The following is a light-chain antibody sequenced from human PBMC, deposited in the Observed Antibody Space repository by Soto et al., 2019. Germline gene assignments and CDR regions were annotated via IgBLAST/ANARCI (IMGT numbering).Light chain of an antibody. CDR1: QSASVNS. CDR2: AAS. CDR3: QQYGGSPFT. V-gene: IGKV3-20*01. J-gene: IGKJ3*01. Sequence: EIVLTQSPGTLSLSPGERATLSCRASQSASVNSLAWYQQKGGQAPRLLIYAASTRATGVPDRFSGSGSGTDFALTISGLETEDFAVYYCQQYGGSPFTFGPGTKVDIK.